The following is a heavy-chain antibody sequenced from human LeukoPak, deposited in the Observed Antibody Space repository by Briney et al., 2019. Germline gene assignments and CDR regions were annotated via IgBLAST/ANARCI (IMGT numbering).Heavy chain of an antibody. J-gene: IGHJ6*02. D-gene: IGHD2-2*01. CDR2: INPNSGGT. V-gene: IGHV1-2*02. CDR1: GYTFTGYY. CDR3: AREVGGPSTSRYYYYGMDV. Sequence: ASVKVSCKASGYTFTGYYMHSVRQAPGQRLEWMGWINPNSGGTNYAQKFQGRVTMTRDTSISTAYMELSRLRSDDTAVYYCAREVGGPSTSRYYYYGMDVWGQGTTVTVSS.